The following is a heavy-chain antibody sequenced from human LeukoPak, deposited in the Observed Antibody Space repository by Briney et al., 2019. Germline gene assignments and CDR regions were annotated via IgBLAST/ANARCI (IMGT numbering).Heavy chain of an antibody. CDR3: ATAWEPAAFVDY. CDR1: GYTLTELS. V-gene: IGHV1-24*01. Sequence: ASVKVSCKVSGYTLTELSMHWVRQAPGKGLEWMGGFDPEDGETIYAQKFRGRVTMTEDTSTDTAYMELSSLRSEDTAVYYCATAWEPAAFVDYWGQGTLVTVSS. D-gene: IGHD1-26*01. J-gene: IGHJ4*02. CDR2: FDPEDGET.